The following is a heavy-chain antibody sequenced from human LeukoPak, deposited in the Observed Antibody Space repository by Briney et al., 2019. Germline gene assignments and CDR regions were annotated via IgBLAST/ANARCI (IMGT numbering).Heavy chain of an antibody. V-gene: IGHV3-21*01. D-gene: IGHD5-18*01. CDR3: ARDRTPYVDTAMVTAD. Sequence: PGGSLRLSCAASGFTFSSYSMNWVRQAPGKGLEWVSSISSSSSYIYYADSVKGRFTISRDNAKNSLYLQMNSLRAEDTAVYYCARDRTPYVDTAMVTADWGQGTLVTVS. CDR2: ISSSSSYI. J-gene: IGHJ4*02. CDR1: GFTFSSYS.